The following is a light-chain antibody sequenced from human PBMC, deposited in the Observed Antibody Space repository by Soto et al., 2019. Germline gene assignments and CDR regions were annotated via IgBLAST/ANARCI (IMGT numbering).Light chain of an antibody. V-gene: IGLV2-14*01. J-gene: IGLJ1*01. CDR3: ASFTTSSTRV. Sequence: QSALTQAASVSGSPGQSITISCTGASSDFGDHKSVSWYQHHPGKAPKLIIYEVNYRPSGVSSRFSGSRSGNTASLTISGLQAEDEAHYYCASFTTSSTRVFGTGTKLTVL. CDR1: SSDFGDHKS. CDR2: EVN.